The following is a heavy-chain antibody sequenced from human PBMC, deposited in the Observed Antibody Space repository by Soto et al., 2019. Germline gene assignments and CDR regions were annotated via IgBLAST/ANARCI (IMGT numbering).Heavy chain of an antibody. Sequence: PGGALRLSCAASGFTFSIFAMSWVRQSPGKGVEWGSTISGSGGSTYYADSVKGPFTISRHNSKNTLYLQMNSLRAEDTAVYYCARDGEVVPSSPWYFDLWGRGTLVTVSS. CDR1: GFTFSIFA. CDR3: ARDGEVVPSSPWYFDL. V-gene: IGHV3-23*01. CDR2: ISGSGGST. J-gene: IGHJ2*01. D-gene: IGHD3-22*01.